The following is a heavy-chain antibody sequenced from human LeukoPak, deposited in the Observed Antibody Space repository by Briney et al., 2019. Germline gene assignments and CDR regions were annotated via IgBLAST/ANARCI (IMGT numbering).Heavy chain of an antibody. CDR2: INHRGST. CDR1: GGSFSGYY. V-gene: IGHV4-34*01. CDR3: ARAGDNSGYSDY. D-gene: IGHD3-22*01. Sequence: SETLSLTCAVSGGSFSGYYWSWIRQPPGKGLEWIGEINHRGSTNYNPSLKSRVTIPVDTSKNQFSLKLSSVTAADTAVYYCARAGDNSGYSDYWGQGILVTVSS. J-gene: IGHJ4*02.